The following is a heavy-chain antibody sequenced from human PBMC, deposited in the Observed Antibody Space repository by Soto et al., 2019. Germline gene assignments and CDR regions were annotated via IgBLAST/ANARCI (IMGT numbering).Heavy chain of an antibody. CDR2: INHSGST. CDR3: ARGLGREGEGFPHQFDY. CDR1: GGSFSGYY. Sequence: SETLSLTCAVYGGSFSGYYWSWIRQPPGKGLEWIGEINHSGSTNYNPSLKSRVTISVDTSKNQFSLKLSSVTAADTAVYYCARGLGREGEGFPHQFDYWGQGTLVTVS. D-gene: IGHD3-16*01. V-gene: IGHV4-34*01. J-gene: IGHJ4*02.